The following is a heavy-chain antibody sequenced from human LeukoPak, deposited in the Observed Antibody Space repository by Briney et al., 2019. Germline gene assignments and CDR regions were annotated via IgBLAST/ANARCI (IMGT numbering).Heavy chain of an antibody. CDR1: GGSISSYY. CDR2: IYYSGST. V-gene: IGHV4-59*01. CDR3: ARDIAVTNFDY. Sequence: PSETLSLTCTVSGGSISSYYWSWIRQPPGKGLEWIGYIYYSGSTNYNPSLKSRVTISVDTSKNQFSLKLSSVTAADTAVYYCARDIAVTNFDYWGQGTLVTVSS. J-gene: IGHJ4*02. D-gene: IGHD4-11*01.